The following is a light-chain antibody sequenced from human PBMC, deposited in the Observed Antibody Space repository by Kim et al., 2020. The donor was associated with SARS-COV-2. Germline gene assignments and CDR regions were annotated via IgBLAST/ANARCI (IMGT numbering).Light chain of an antibody. CDR2: VAS. J-gene: IGKJ2*01. V-gene: IGKV1-39*01. Sequence: SASIGDRVTITCRASQSINTYLNWYQQKQGKTPKLLIYVASNLESGVPSRFSGSGSGTDFTLTISNLQPDDFATYYCQQTYSPLYTFGQGTKLEI. CDR1: QSINTY. CDR3: QQTYSPLYT.